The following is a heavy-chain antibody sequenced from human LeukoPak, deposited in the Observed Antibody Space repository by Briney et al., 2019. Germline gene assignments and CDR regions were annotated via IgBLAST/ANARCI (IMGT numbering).Heavy chain of an antibody. J-gene: IGHJ4*02. CDR3: ARSWVITFGGVIVNGYYFDY. Sequence: ASVKVSCKASGGTFSSNAISWVRQAPGQGLEWMGGIIPIFGTANYAQKFQGRVTITADESTSTAYMELSSLRSEDTAVYYCARSWVITFGGVIVNGYYFDYWGQGTLVTVSS. V-gene: IGHV1-69*13. CDR1: GGTFSSNA. D-gene: IGHD3-16*02. CDR2: IIPIFGTA.